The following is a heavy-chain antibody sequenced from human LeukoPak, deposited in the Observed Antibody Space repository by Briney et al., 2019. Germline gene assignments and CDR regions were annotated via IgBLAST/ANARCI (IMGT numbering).Heavy chain of an antibody. D-gene: IGHD3-10*01. V-gene: IGHV4-4*02. CDR1: GGSISSANW. CDR3: ARDLWDSTTVRGIINY. CDR2: IYHSGTT. Sequence: SETLSLTCTVSGGSISSANWWSWVRQPPGKGLEWIGEIYHSGTTNYNPSLKSRVTISVDKSKKQFSLNLTSVTAADTAVYYCARDLWDSTTVRGIINYWGQRTVVTVSS. J-gene: IGHJ4*02.